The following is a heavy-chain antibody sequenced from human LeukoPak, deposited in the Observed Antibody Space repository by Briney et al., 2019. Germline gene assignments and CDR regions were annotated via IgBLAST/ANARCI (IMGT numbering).Heavy chain of an antibody. CDR3: ARLYYYDRSGYYPNPHYFDY. V-gene: IGHV4-34*01. CDR2: INHSGST. CDR1: GGSFGGYY. Sequence: SETLSLTCAVYGGSFGGYYWSWIRQPPGKGLEWIGDINHSGSTNYNPSLKSRVTISVDTSKNQFSLKLSSVTAADTAVYYCARLYYYDRSGYYPNPHYFDYWGQGTLVTVSS. D-gene: IGHD3-22*01. J-gene: IGHJ4*02.